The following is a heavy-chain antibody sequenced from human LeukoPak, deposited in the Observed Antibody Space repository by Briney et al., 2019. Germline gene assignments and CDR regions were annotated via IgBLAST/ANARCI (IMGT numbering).Heavy chain of an antibody. CDR3: ARGSGSSWYWFYDY. CDR2: MNPSGGST. CDR1: GYTFTRYH. V-gene: IGHV1-46*01. D-gene: IGHD6-13*01. J-gene: IGHJ4*02. Sequence: ASVKVSCKASGYTFTRYHMHWVRQAPGQGLEWMGIMNPSGGSTTYAQQFQGRVTMTRDTSTNTVYMELSSLRSEDTAAYYCARGSGSSWYWFYDYWGQGTLVTVSS.